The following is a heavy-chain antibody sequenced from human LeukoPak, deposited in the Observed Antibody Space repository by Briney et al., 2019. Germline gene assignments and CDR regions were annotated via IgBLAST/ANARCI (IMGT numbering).Heavy chain of an antibody. J-gene: IGHJ4*02. V-gene: IGHV1-69*04. CDR2: IIPILGIA. CDR1: GGTFSSYA. CDR3: ARDGGNSYAHGNYFDY. Sequence: GASVKVSCKASGGTFSSYAISWVRQAPGQGLEWMGRIIPILGIANYAQKFQGRVTITADKSTSTAYMELSSLRSEDTAVYYCARDGGNSYAHGNYFDYWGQGTLVTVSS. D-gene: IGHD5-18*01.